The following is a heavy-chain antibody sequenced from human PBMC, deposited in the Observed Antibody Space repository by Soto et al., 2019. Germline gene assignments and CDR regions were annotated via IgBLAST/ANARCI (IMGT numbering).Heavy chain of an antibody. CDR3: ARGGSGVSGSHHDAFDI. CDR1: GYTFTGYY. V-gene: IGHV1-2*04. Sequence: ASVKVSCKASGYTFTGYYMHWVRQAPGQGLEWMGWINPNSGGTNYAQKFQGWVTMTRDTSISTAYMELSRLRSDDTAVYYCARGGSGVSGSHHDAFDIWGQGTMVTVSS. CDR2: INPNSGGT. D-gene: IGHD1-26*01. J-gene: IGHJ3*02.